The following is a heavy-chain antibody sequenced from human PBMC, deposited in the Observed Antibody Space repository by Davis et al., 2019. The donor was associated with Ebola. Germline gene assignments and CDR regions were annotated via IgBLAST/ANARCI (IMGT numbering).Heavy chain of an antibody. V-gene: IGHV7-4-1*02. Sequence: AASVKVSCKASGYTFTSYAMNRVRQAPGQGLEWMGWINTNTGNPTYAQGFTGRFVFSLDTSVSTAYLQISSLKAEDTAVYYCAREFFGDIVLVPAAIYIPWFDPWGQGTLVTVSS. CDR3: AREFFGDIVLVPAAIYIPWFDP. D-gene: IGHD2-2*01. CDR1: GYTFTSYA. CDR2: INTNTGNP. J-gene: IGHJ5*02.